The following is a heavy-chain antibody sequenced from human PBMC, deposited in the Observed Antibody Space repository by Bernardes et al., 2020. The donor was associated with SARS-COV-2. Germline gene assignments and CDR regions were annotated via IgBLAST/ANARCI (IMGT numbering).Heavy chain of an antibody. Sequence: GGSLRLSCAASGFTFSSYWMSWVRKAPGKGLEWVANIKQEGSEKYYVDSVKGRSTISRDNAKNSLYLQMNSLRAEDTAVYYCARDLATVTTYAYYYYYGMDVWGQGTTVTVSS. J-gene: IGHJ6*02. CDR3: ARDLATVTTYAYYYYYGMDV. CDR2: IKQEGSEK. D-gene: IGHD4-17*01. CDR1: GFTFSSYW. V-gene: IGHV3-7*01.